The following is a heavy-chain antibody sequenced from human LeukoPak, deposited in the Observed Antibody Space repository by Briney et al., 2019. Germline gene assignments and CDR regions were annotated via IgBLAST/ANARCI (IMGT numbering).Heavy chain of an antibody. V-gene: IGHV3-23*01. J-gene: IGHJ4*02. CDR2: ISDNEGRA. D-gene: IGHD5-18*01. CDR1: GITFNYYA. Sequence: PGGSLTLTCAASGITFNYYAMSWVRQAPGKGLEWVSGISDNEGRAYYTDSVKGRFTISRDNTKNTVYLQMHNLRADDTAVYFCARHDSFIPYWGQGTLVTVSS. CDR3: ARHDSFIPY.